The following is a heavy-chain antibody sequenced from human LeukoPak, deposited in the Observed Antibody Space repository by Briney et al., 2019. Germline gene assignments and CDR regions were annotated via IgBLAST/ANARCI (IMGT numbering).Heavy chain of an antibody. CDR1: GFTSSDYY. J-gene: IGHJ6*03. V-gene: IGHV3-11*01. Sequence: GGSLRLSCAASGFTSSDYYMSWIRQAPGKGLECVSHISSSGSTIYYADSVKGRFTISRDNAKNSLYLQMNSLRAEDTAVYYCARTRGSYNYYYYYMDVWGKGTTVTVSS. D-gene: IGHD3-16*01. CDR3: ARTRGSYNYYYYYMDV. CDR2: ISSSGSTI.